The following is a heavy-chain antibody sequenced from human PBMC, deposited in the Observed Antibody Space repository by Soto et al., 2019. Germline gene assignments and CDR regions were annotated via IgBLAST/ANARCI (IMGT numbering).Heavy chain of an antibody. J-gene: IGHJ4*02. CDR1: GFTFSSYV. CDR3: ARIGAGGWDIPFDV. V-gene: IGHV3-23*01. D-gene: IGHD6-19*01. Sequence: EVQLLESGGGLVQPGGSLRLSCAASGFTFSSYVMSWVRQAPGKGLEWVSAVSTSGGSTFYAGSVKGRFAISRDSADNSLYLQMDSLRAEDTAVYYCARIGAGGWDIPFDVWGQGTLVTVSS. CDR2: VSTSGGST.